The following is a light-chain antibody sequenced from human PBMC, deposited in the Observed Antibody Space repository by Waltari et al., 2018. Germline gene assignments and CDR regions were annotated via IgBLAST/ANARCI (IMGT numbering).Light chain of an antibody. CDR1: QSISSW. J-gene: IGKJ2*01. CDR3: QQYNSYPYT. V-gene: IGKV1-5*01. Sequence: DIQMTQSPSTLSASVGARVTNTCRASQSISSWLAWYQQKPGKAPKLLIYDASSLESGVPSRFSGSGSGTEFTLTISSLQPDDFATYYCQQYNSYPYTFGQGTKLEIK. CDR2: DAS.